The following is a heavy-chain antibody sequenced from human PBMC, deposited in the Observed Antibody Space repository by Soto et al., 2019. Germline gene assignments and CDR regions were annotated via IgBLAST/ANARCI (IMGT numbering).Heavy chain of an antibody. D-gene: IGHD3-10*01. J-gene: IGHJ6*02. CDR1: GFTFDDYA. V-gene: IGHV3-9*01. CDR3: AKEGDTMVRGVIIYYYGMDV. Sequence: GGSLRLSCAASGFTFDDYAMHWVRQAPGKGLEWVSGISWNSGSIGYADSVKGRFTISRDNAKNSLYLQMNSLRAEDTALYYCAKEGDTMVRGVIIYYYGMDVWGQGTTVTVSS. CDR2: ISWNSGSI.